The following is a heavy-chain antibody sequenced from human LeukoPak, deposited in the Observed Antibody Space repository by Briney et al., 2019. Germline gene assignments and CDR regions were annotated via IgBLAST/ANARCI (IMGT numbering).Heavy chain of an antibody. V-gene: IGHV4-39*07. Sequence: SETRSLTCTVSGGSISSSSYYWGWIRQPPGKWLEWIGSIYYSGSTYYNPSLKSRVTISVDTSKNQFSLKLSSVTAADTAVYYCARAMTGYYIPDAFDIWGQGTMVTVSS. D-gene: IGHD3-9*01. J-gene: IGHJ3*02. CDR2: IYYSGST. CDR3: ARAMTGYYIPDAFDI. CDR1: GGSISSSSYY.